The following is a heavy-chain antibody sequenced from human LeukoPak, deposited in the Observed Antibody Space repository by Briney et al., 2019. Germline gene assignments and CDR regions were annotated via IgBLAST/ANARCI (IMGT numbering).Heavy chain of an antibody. Sequence: QTGGSLRLSCAASGFTFNTYWMHWVRQAPGKGLVWVSQINGDGSSTAYADSVKGRFTISRDNAKNTLYLQMNSLRAEDTAIYYCAPSRAFNYDYWGQGTLVTVSS. J-gene: IGHJ4*02. CDR2: INGDGSST. CDR3: APSRAFNYDY. V-gene: IGHV3-74*01. CDR1: GFTFNTYW. D-gene: IGHD2-2*01.